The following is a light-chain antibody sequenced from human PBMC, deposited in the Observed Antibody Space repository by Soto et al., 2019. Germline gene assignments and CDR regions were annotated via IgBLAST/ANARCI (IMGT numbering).Light chain of an antibody. J-gene: IGKJ1*01. CDR1: QSVGSN. CDR3: QQYNEGTPWT. CDR2: GAS. Sequence: EIVITHSPSTLSVPPGERAKLSCRAGQSVGSNLAWYQQKSGQPARLFIYGASTRASGCPARFSGSGSGTEFTLSINSLQSDDFAVYYCQQYNEGTPWTFGQGTKVDIK. V-gene: IGKV3-15*01.